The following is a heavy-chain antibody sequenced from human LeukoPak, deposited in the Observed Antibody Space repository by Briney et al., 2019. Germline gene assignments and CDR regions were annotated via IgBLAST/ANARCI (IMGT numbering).Heavy chain of an antibody. V-gene: IGHV6-1*01. Sequence: SQTLSLTCAISGDSVSSNSAAWNWIRQSPSRGLEWLGRTYYRSKWSNNYAVSVRSRITINPDTSKNQFSLQLNSVTPEDTAVYYSARSKDVAGRGTNAFDIWGQGTMVTVSS. CDR1: GDSVSSNSAA. CDR3: ARSKDVAGRGTNAFDI. J-gene: IGHJ3*02. CDR2: TYYRSKWSN. D-gene: IGHD1-1*01.